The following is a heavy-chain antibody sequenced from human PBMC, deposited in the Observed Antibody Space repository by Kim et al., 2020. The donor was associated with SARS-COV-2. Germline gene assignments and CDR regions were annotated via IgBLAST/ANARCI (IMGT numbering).Heavy chain of an antibody. D-gene: IGHD6-19*01. V-gene: IGHV3-33*01. CDR3: ARTGRAVAASDYYYGMDV. CDR1: GFTFSSYG. J-gene: IGHJ6*02. Sequence: GGSLRLSCAASGFTFSSYGMHWVSQAPGKGLEWVAVIWYDGSNKYYADSVKGRFTISRDNSKNTLYLQMNSLRAEDTAVYYCARTGRAVAASDYYYGMDVWGQGTTVTVSS. CDR2: IWYDGSNK.